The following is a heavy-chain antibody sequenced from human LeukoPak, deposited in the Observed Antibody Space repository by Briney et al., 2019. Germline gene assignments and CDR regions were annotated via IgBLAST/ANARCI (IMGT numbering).Heavy chain of an antibody. D-gene: IGHD7-27*01. Sequence: GGSLRLSCAASGFTFSSYAMHWVRQAPGKGLEWVAVISYDGSNKYYADSVEGRFTISRDNSKNTLYLQMNSLRAEDTAVYYCAGVAGLGIAVDYWGQGTLVTVSS. CDR2: ISYDGSNK. CDR3: AGVAGLGIAVDY. V-gene: IGHV3-30*01. J-gene: IGHJ4*02. CDR1: GFTFSSYA.